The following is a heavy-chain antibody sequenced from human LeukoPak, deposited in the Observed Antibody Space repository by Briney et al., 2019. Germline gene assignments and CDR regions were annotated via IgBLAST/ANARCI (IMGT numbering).Heavy chain of an antibody. CDR1: GFTFTSYW. Sequence: GESLKISCKGSGFTFTSYWIGWVRQMPGKGLEWMGIIYPGESKTRYSPSFQGQVTISADKSISTAYLQWSSLRASDTAIYYCASARRGDNYWLFDPWGQGTLVTVSS. V-gene: IGHV5-51*01. CDR2: IYPGESKT. D-gene: IGHD4/OR15-4a*01. J-gene: IGHJ5*02. CDR3: ASARRGDNYWLFDP.